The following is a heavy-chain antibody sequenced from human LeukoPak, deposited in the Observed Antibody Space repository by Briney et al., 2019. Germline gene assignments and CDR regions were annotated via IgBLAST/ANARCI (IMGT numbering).Heavy chain of an antibody. V-gene: IGHV4-31*03. D-gene: IGHD5-24*01. CDR2: IYYSGNT. CDR3: ARGIERATIGDAFDI. J-gene: IGHJ3*02. CDR1: GGSISSGGFS. Sequence: PSETLSLTCTVSGGSISSGGFSWSWIRQHPGEGLEWLGYIYYSGNTYYNPSLNGRLTISADTSQNQFSLKLTSVTAADTAVYYCARGIERATIGDAFDIWGQGTMVTVSS.